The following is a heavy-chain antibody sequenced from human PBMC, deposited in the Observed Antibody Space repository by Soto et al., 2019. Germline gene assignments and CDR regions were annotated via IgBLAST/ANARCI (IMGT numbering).Heavy chain of an antibody. CDR2: IWYDGSNK. J-gene: IGHJ6*02. CDR3: ARDKVSPYYYDGMDV. CDR1: GFTFSSYG. Sequence: QVQLVESGGGVVQPGRSLRLSCAASGFTFSSYGMHWVRQAPGKGLEWVAVIWYDGSNKYYADSVKGRFTISRDNSKNTLYLQMNSLRAEDTAVYYCARDKVSPYYYDGMDVWGQGTTVTVSS. V-gene: IGHV3-33*01.